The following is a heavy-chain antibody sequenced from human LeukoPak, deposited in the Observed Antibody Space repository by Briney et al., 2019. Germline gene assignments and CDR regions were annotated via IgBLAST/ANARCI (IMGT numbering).Heavy chain of an antibody. V-gene: IGHV1-2*02. CDR3: ARDSGLWFGELLG. Sequence: GASVKVSCKASGYTFTGYYMHWVRQAPGQGLEWMGWINPNSGGTNYAQKFQGRVTMARDTSVSTAYLGLSRLTSDDTAVYYCARDSGLWFGELLGWGQGTLVTVSS. CDR1: GYTFTGYY. D-gene: IGHD3-10*01. CDR2: INPNSGGT. J-gene: IGHJ4*02.